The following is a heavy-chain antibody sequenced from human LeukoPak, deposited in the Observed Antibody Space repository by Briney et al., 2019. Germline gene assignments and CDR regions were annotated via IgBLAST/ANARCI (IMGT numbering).Heavy chain of an antibody. CDR1: GYSISSNYY. Sequence: SETLSLTCVVSGYSISSNYYWGWIRQPPGKGLEWIGSIYYSGSTYYNPSLKSRVTISVDTSKNQFSLKLSSVTAADTAVYYCARRSELRITIFGVVGGAFDIWGRGTMVTVSS. V-gene: IGHV4-38-2*01. CDR3: ARRSELRITIFGVVGGAFDI. J-gene: IGHJ3*02. CDR2: IYYSGST. D-gene: IGHD3-3*01.